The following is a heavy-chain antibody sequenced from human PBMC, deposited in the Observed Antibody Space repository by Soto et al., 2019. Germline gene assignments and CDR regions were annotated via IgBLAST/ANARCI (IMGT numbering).Heavy chain of an antibody. J-gene: IGHJ6*02. CDR1: GGSFSGYY. CDR3: ARGRISPYGMDV. Sequence: SETLSLTCAVYGGSFSGYYWSWIRQPPGKGLEWIGEINHSGSTNYNPSLKSRVTISVDTSKNQFSLKLSSVTAADTAVYYCARGRISPYGMDVWGQGTTVTVSS. D-gene: IGHD2-15*01. V-gene: IGHV4-34*01. CDR2: INHSGST.